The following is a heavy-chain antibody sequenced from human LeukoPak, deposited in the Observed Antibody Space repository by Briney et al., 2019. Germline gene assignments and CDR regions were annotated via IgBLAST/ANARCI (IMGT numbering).Heavy chain of an antibody. CDR1: GGSISSGGYS. J-gene: IGHJ5*02. V-gene: IGHV4-30-4*07. D-gene: IGHD5-18*01. CDR2: IYYSGST. CDR3: ARRSAAMDL. Sequence: SQTLSLTCAVSGGSISSGGYSWSWIRQPPGKGLEWIGYIYYSGSTNYNPSLKSRVTISVDTSKNQFSLKLSSVTAADTAVYYCARRSAAMDLWGQGTLVTVSS.